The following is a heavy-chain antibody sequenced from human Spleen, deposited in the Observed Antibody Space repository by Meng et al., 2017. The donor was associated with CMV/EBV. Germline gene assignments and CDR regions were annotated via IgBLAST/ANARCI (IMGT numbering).Heavy chain of an antibody. V-gene: IGHV3-21*05. Sequence: VRQAPGKGLEWVSYISASGTYISYADSLKGSFTISRDNAKNSLYLQMNSLRAEDTAVYYCAGFVRDPKLADDFWGGYGEDVGAAIDYWGQGKLVTVSS. CDR3: AGFVRDPKLADDFWGGYGEDVGAAIDY. D-gene: IGHD3-3*01. J-gene: IGHJ4*02. CDR2: ISASGTYI.